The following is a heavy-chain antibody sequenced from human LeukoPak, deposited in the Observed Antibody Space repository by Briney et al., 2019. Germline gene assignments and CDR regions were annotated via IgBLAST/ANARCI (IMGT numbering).Heavy chain of an antibody. D-gene: IGHD3-22*01. CDR3: ARPGVGRVYDSSGYSPK. V-gene: IGHV5-51*01. CDR2: IYPGDSDT. CDR1: GYTFTSYW. Sequence: GESLKISCKGSGYTFTSYWIAWVRQMPGKGLEWMGIIYPGDSDTRYSPSFQGQVTISADKSISTAYLQWSSLKASDTAMYYCARPGVGRVYDSSGYSPKWGRGTLVPFSS. J-gene: IGHJ4*02.